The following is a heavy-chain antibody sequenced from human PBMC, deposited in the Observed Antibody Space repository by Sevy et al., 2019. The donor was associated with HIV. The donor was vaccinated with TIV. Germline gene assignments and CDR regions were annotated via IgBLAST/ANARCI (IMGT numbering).Heavy chain of an antibody. D-gene: IGHD1-26*01. CDR2: ISSSSSTI. CDR3: AAGWGSYYKFDY. J-gene: IGHJ4*02. Sequence: GGSLRLSCAASGFTFSSYSMNWVRQAPGKGLEWVSYISSSSSTIYYADSVKGLFTISRDNAKNSLYLQMSSLRDEDTAVYYCAAGWGSYYKFDYWGQGTLVTVSS. CDR1: GFTFSSYS. V-gene: IGHV3-48*02.